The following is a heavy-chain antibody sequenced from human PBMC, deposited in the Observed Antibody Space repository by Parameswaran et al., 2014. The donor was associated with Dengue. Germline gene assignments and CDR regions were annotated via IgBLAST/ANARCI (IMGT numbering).Heavy chain of an antibody. D-gene: IGHD2-2*01. CDR3: ARDIHCSSTSCYFMIAAAGSIYYYGMDV. V-gene: IGHV3-48*03. J-gene: IGHJ6*02. CDR2: ISSSGSTI. Sequence: VRQMPGKGLEWVSYISSSGSTIYYADSVKGRFTISRDNAKNSLYLQMNSLRAEDTAVYYCARDIHCSSTSCYFMIAAAGSIYYYGMDVWGQGTTVTVSS.